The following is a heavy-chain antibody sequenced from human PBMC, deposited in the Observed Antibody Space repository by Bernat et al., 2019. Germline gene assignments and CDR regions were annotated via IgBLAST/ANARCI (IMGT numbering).Heavy chain of an antibody. CDR1: GFTYGNYA. J-gene: IGHJ4*02. D-gene: IGHD6-13*01. V-gene: IGHV3-23*01. Sequence: EVQLLESGGGLVQPGGSLRLSCAASGFTYGNYAMSWVRQAPGKGLEGVSSISAGGGGTYFGDSVRCRFTISRDNSKNTLNLQMNSLRAEDTAVYYCAKEGYSRGVIDFWGQGTLVIVSS. CDR2: ISAGGGGT. CDR3: AKEGYSRGVIDF.